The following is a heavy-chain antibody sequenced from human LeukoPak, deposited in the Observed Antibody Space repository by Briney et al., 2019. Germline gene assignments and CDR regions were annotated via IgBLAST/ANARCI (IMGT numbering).Heavy chain of an antibody. Sequence: SETLSLTCTVSGGSISSYYWSWIRQPPGKGLEWIGYIYYSGSTNYNPSLKSRVTISVDTSKNQFSLKLSSVTAADTAVYYCARRLRVAAAGPIDYWGQGTLVTVSS. J-gene: IGHJ4*02. CDR3: ARRLRVAAAGPIDY. D-gene: IGHD6-13*01. V-gene: IGHV4-59*08. CDR2: IYYSGST. CDR1: GGSISSYY.